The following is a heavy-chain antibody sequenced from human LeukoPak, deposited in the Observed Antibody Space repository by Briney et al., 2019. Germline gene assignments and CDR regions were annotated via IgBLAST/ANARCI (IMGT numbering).Heavy chain of an antibody. CDR2: ISGSGTI. D-gene: IGHD3-10*01. Sequence: SETLSLTCTVSGGSINSYWSWIRQPAGKGVVWIGRISGSGTITYNPALPSRLSISIDTSKNQFSLKLMSVTAADTAVYYCARDSGTTGEVKFDPWGQGTLVTVSS. V-gene: IGHV4-4*07. J-gene: IGHJ5*02. CDR3: ARDSGTTGEVKFDP. CDR1: GGSINSY.